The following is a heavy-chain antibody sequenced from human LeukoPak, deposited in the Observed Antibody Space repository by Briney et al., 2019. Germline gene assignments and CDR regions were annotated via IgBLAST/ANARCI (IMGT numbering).Heavy chain of an antibody. J-gene: IGHJ4*02. Sequence: ASVKVSCKASGYTFTSYAMNWVRQAPGQGLEWMGWINTNTGNPTYAQGFTGRFVFSLDTSVSTAYLQISSLKAEDTAVYYCARDRFYDYVWGSYRWIPFDYWGQGTLVTVSS. CDR1: GYTFTSYA. D-gene: IGHD3-16*02. CDR2: INTNTGNP. V-gene: IGHV7-4-1*02. CDR3: ARDRFYDYVWGSYRWIPFDY.